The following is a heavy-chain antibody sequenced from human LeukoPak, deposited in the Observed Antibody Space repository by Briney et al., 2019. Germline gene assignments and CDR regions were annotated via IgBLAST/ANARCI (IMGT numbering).Heavy chain of an antibody. CDR2: ISGSGGST. CDR3: AKAISVGATTDAAD. CDR1: GVTFSRYG. V-gene: IGHV3-23*01. Sequence: GGSLRLSCEASGVTFSRYGMSWVRQAPGKGLEWVSAISGSGGSTYYADSVKGRFTISRDNSTNTLYLHMNSLRAEDTAVYYCAKAISVGATTDAADWGQGTLVTVSS. J-gene: IGHJ4*02. D-gene: IGHD1-26*01.